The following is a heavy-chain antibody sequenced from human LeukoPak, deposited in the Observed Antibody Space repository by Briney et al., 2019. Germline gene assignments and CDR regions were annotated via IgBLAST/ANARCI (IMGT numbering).Heavy chain of an antibody. V-gene: IGHV3-66*02. J-gene: IGHJ6*02. Sequence: GGSLRLSCAASGFSFSSYWMSWVRQAPGKGLEWVSVIYSGGSTYYADSVKGRFTISRDNSKNTLYLQMNSLRAEDTAVYYCARVGRSSMVRGAVDGMDVWGQGTTVTVSS. CDR3: ARVGRSSMVRGAVDGMDV. D-gene: IGHD3-10*01. CDR1: GFSFSSYW. CDR2: IYSGGST.